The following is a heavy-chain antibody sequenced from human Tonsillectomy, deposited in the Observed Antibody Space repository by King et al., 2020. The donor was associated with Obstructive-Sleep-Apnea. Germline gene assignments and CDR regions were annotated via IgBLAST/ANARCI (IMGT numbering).Heavy chain of an antibody. CDR3: ARKGKWLQSLPFDY. J-gene: IGHJ4*02. Sequence: VQLQESGPGLVKPSQTLSLTCTVSGGSISSGDYYWNWIRQPPGKGLEWIGYIYYSGSTYYNPSLKSRVTISLDTSKNQFSRKVNSMTDADTAVYYCARKGKWLQSLPFDYWGQGTLVTVSA. D-gene: IGHD5-24*01. CDR2: IYYSGST. CDR1: GGSISSGDYY. V-gene: IGHV4-30-4*01.